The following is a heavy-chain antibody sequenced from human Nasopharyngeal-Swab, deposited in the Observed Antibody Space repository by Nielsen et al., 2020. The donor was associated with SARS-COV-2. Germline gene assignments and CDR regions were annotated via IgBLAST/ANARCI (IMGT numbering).Heavy chain of an antibody. CDR2: ISGSGGTT. J-gene: IGHJ6*02. Sequence: GESLKISCAASGFTFSSYAMSWVRQAPGKGLEWVSFISGSGGTTNYADSVKGRFTISRDNSKNTLYLQMNSLRAEDTAVYYCAKDAASSSSHYYGMDVWGQGTTVTVSS. V-gene: IGHV3-23*01. CDR3: AKDAASSSSHYYGMDV. CDR1: GFTFSSYA. D-gene: IGHD6-6*01.